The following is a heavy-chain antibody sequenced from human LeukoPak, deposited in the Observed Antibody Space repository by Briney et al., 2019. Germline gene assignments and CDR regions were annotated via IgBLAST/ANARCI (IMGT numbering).Heavy chain of an antibody. Sequence: TGGSLRLSCAASGFTFNSYAIHWVRQALGKGLEWVAFISYDGNNKYYADSVKGRFTISRDNSKNTLSLQMDSLRPDDTAVYYCARDLSRRYSIDYWGQGTLVTVSS. CDR1: GFTFNSYA. CDR3: ARDLSRRYSIDY. D-gene: IGHD2-15*01. J-gene: IGHJ4*02. CDR2: ISYDGNNK. V-gene: IGHV3-30-3*01.